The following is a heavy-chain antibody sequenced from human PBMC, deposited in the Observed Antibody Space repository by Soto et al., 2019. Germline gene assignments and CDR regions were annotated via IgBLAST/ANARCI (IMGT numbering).Heavy chain of an antibody. CDR1: GGSISGSY. Sequence: SETLSLTCSVSGGSISGSYWSWIRQSPGKGLEWLGYVYYTGSTNYSPSLRSRVSISVDTSKNEFSLRLSSVTAADTAVYFCARSVAVPGAHIDYWGQGTQATVSS. V-gene: IGHV4-59*01. CDR3: ARSVAVPGAHIDY. J-gene: IGHJ4*02. CDR2: VYYTGST. D-gene: IGHD6-19*01.